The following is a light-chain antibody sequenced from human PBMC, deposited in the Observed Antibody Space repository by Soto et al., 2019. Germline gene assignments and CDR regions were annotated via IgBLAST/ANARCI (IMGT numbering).Light chain of an antibody. CDR1: SSNIGADYD. CDR2: GNS. J-gene: IGLJ1*01. CDR3: QSYDSSLSAFYV. V-gene: IGLV1-40*01. Sequence: QSALTQPPSVSGAPGQRVTISCTGSSSNIGADYDVHWYQQLPGTAPKLLIYGNSNRPSGVPDRFSGSKSGTSASLAITWLQAEDEADYYCQSYDSSLSAFYVFGTGTKVTVL.